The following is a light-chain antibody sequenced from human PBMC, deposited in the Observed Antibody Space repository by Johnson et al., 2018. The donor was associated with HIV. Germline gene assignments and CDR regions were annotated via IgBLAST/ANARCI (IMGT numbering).Light chain of an antibody. CDR3: GTWDSSVSAYV. V-gene: IGLV1-51*01. CDR2: DNN. J-gene: IGLJ1*01. Sequence: QSVLTQPPSVSAAPGQKVTISCPGSSSNIGNNYVSWYQQLPGTAPKLLIYDNNKRPSGIPDRFSGSKSGTSATLGITGLQTGDEADYYCGTWDSSVSAYVFGTGTKVTVL. CDR1: SSNIGNNY.